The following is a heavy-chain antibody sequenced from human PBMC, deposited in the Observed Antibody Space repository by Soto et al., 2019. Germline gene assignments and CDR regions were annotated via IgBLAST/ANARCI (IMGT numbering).Heavy chain of an antibody. CDR3: ARDVTDNGV. CDR2: IYSGGAT. Sequence: EVPLVESGGGLVQPGGSLRLSCAASGFTVSHNYMRWVRQAPGKGLEWVSLIYSGGATYYADSVKGRFTISRDNSKNTLYLQMNSLRAEDTAVYYCARDVTDNGVGGQGILVTVSS. J-gene: IGHJ4*02. CDR1: GFTVSHNY. V-gene: IGHV3-66*01. D-gene: IGHD1-1*01.